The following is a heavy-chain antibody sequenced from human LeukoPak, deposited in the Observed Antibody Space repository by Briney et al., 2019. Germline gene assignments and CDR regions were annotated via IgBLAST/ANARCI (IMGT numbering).Heavy chain of an antibody. V-gene: IGHV4-39*01. D-gene: IGHD3-9*01. CDR1: GGPITSTIHY. CDR3: ARQGGYDNGWPRLFDF. J-gene: IGHJ4*01. Sequence: SETLSLTCSVSGGPITSTIHYWGWIRQPPGKGLQWIGSIYYNGNTHYKPSLNSRVAMSVDTSRNQFSMRLDSVTAADTAIYYCARQGGYDNGWPRLFDFWGQGTLVPVSS. CDR2: IYYNGNT.